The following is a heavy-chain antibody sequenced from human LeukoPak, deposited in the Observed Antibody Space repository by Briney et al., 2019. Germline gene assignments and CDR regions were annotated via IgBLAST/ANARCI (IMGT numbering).Heavy chain of an antibody. D-gene: IGHD5-12*01. CDR1: EFTFSTFA. CDR2: ISGSGDHT. CDR3: AARPPIIVAGPFDY. Sequence: PGGSLRLSCAASEFTFSTFATGWVRQAPGKRLEWVSNISGSGDHTYYADSVRGRFTISRDNYKNTLYLQMNSLRADDTAVYYCAARPPIIVAGPFDYWGQGTLVTVSS. V-gene: IGHV3-23*01. J-gene: IGHJ4*02.